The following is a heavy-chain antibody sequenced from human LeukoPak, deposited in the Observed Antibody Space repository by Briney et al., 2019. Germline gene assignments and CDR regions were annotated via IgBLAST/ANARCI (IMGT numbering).Heavy chain of an antibody. CDR1: GGTFSSYA. V-gene: IGHV1-69*04. D-gene: IGHD3-16*01. J-gene: IGHJ4*02. CDR3: ATGERALDGYYFDY. CDR2: IIPILGIA. Sequence: GSSVKVSCKASGGTFSSYAISWVRQAPGQGLGWMGRIIPILGIANYAQKFQGRVTITADKSTSTAYMELSSLRSEDTAVYYCATGERALDGYYFDYWGQGTLVTVSS.